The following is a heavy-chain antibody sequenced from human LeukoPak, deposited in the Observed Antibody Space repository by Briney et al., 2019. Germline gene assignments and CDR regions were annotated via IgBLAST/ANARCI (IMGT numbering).Heavy chain of an antibody. V-gene: IGHV3-23*01. D-gene: IGHD1-1*01. CDR3: AKDAWKRFDY. Sequence: GGSLRLSCAASGFTFSSFAMSWVRRAPGKGLEWISGISGSGSTTYYADSVKGRFTISRDNSKNTLYLQMNSLRAEDTAVYYCAKDAWKRFDYWGHGTLVTVSS. CDR1: GFTFSSFA. J-gene: IGHJ4*01. CDR2: ISGSGSTT.